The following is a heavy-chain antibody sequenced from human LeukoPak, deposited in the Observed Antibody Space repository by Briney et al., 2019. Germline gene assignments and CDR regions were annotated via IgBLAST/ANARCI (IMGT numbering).Heavy chain of an antibody. CDR2: IIPIFGTA. CDR1: GYTFTSYY. Sequence: SVKVSCKASGYTFTSYYMHWVRQAPGQGLEWMGGIIPIFGTANYAQKFQGRVTITADESTSTAYMELSSLRSEDTAVYYCALDYVWGSYRYHDYWGQGTLVTVSS. CDR3: ALDYVWGSYRYHDY. V-gene: IGHV1-69*13. D-gene: IGHD3-16*02. J-gene: IGHJ4*02.